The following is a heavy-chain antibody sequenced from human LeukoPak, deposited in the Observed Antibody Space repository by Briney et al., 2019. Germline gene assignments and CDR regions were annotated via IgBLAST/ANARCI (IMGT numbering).Heavy chain of an antibody. CDR1: GFTFSNYW. J-gene: IGHJ6*02. Sequence: GGSLRLSCAASGFTFSNYWMHWVRQTPGEGLVCVSLIKGDGSSTTYADSVKGRFTISRDNAKNTAYLQMNSLRAEDTAVYYCARGNYHAMDVWGQGTTVTVSS. CDR2: IKGDGSST. V-gene: IGHV3-74*01. CDR3: ARGNYHAMDV.